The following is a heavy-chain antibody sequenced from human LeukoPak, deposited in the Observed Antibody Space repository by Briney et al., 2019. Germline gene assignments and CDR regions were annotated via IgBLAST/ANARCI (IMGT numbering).Heavy chain of an antibody. Sequence: GGSLRLSRAASGLTGSHNYVSWVRQAPGKGLEWVSAIHTSGDTCYADSVKGRFTISRDTSKNTLYLQINSLRVEDTAVYYCIVFGDSNHWGQGTLVTVSS. D-gene: IGHD4-17*01. V-gene: IGHV3-53*01. J-gene: IGHJ5*02. CDR3: IVFGDSNH. CDR2: IHTSGDT. CDR1: GLTGSHNY.